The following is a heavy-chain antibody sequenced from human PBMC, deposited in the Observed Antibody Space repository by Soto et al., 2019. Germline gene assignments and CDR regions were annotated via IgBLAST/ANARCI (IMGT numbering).Heavy chain of an antibody. D-gene: IGHD2-2*02. CDR3: ARVLEGFVVVPAAIMTPYYYYYMDV. CDR2: MNPNSGNT. J-gene: IGHJ6*03. V-gene: IGHV1-8*01. Sequence: ASVKVSCKASGYTFTSYDINWVRQATGQGLEWMGWMNPNSGNTGYAQKFQGRVTMTRNTSISTAYMELSSLGSEDTAVYYCARVLEGFVVVPAAIMTPYYYYYMDVWGKGTTVTVSS. CDR1: GYTFTSYD.